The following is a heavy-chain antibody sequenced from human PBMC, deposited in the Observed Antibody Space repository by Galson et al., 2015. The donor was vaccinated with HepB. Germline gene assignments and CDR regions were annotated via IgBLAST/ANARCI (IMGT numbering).Heavy chain of an antibody. CDR2: IYGDDDK. Sequence: PALVKPTQTLTLTCTFSGFSVSTSGVGVGWIRQPPGKALEWLALIYGDDDKRYSPSLKSRLTITKDTSKNQVVLTMTNMDPVDTATYYCAHLLRWAYYFDYWGQGTLVTVSS. D-gene: IGHD4-23*01. CDR1: GFSVSTSGVG. V-gene: IGHV2-5*02. CDR3: AHLLRWAYYFDY. J-gene: IGHJ4*02.